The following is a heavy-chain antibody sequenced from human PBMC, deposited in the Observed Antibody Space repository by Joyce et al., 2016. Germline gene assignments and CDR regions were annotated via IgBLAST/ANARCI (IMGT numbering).Heavy chain of an antibody. CDR2: IWNDGSKK. Sequence: QVHLVKSGGGVVQPGRSLRLSCVASGFRFNIYGMHCVRQAPGKGLEWLAVIWNDGSKKDYADSVKGRFTISRDNSKNTLYLQINSLRVEDTAVYYCASRSPASDYWGQGTLVTVSS. J-gene: IGHJ4*02. D-gene: IGHD2-2*01. V-gene: IGHV3-33*03. CDR1: GFRFNIYG. CDR3: ASRSPASDY.